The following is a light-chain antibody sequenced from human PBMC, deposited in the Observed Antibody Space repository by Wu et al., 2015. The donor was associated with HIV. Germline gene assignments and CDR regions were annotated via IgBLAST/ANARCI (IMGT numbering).Light chain of an antibody. CDR2: KTS. J-gene: IGKJ4*01. CDR1: QSVGNK. CDR3: QQRDKWPLT. Sequence: EIVLTQSPATLSLSLGERATLSCWASQSVGNKLAWYQQKPGQAPRLLIYKTSIRATGIPARFSGSGSATDFTLTISGLEPEDFAVYYCQQRDKWPLTFGGGPRWIS. V-gene: IGKV3-11*01.